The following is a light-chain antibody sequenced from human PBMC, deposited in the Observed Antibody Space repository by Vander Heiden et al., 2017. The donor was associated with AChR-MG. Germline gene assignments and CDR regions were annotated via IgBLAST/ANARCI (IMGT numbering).Light chain of an antibody. Sequence: QSVLTQPPSVSAAPGQKVTIACSGRSSNIGQNYVSWYQQVPGRVPTLLIYDNNKRPSGIPARFSGSKSGTSATLGITGLQAGDEADYYCGTWDTSLSAGVFGTGTKVTVL. J-gene: IGLJ1*01. CDR2: DNN. CDR3: GTWDTSLSAGV. CDR1: SSNIGQNY. V-gene: IGLV1-51*01.